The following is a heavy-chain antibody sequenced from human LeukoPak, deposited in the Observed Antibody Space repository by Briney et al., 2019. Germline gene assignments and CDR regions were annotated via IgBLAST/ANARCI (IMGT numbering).Heavy chain of an antibody. V-gene: IGHV6-1*01. CDR1: GDSVSSNSAA. CDR2: TYYRSKWYN. CDR3: AREGRYFDWLLGYFVY. Sequence: SQTLSLTCAISGDSVSSNSAAWNWIRQSPSRGLEWLGRTYYRSKWYNDYALSVRSRITINPDTSKNQFSLQLNSVTRGDTAVYYCAREGRYFDWLLGYFVYWGQGALVTVSS. J-gene: IGHJ4*02. D-gene: IGHD3-9*01.